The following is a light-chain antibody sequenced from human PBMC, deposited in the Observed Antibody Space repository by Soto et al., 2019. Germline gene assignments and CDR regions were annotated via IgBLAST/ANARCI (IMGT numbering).Light chain of an antibody. Sequence: EITLTQSPGTMSLSSGEGATLXXSTSQSVSNNYLAWYQQKPGQAPRXXIYGASNRATGIPDRFSGSGSGTDFTLTISRLEPEDSAVYYCEQYGSSPRTFGQGTKVDIK. V-gene: IGKV3-20*01. J-gene: IGKJ1*01. CDR3: EQYGSSPRT. CDR1: QSVSNNY. CDR2: GAS.